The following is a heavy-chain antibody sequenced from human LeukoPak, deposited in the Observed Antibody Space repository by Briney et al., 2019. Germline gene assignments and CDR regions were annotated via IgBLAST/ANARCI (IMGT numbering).Heavy chain of an antibody. CDR2: IYSDGTNQ. D-gene: IGHD4-11*01. V-gene: IGHV3-33*06. J-gene: IGHJ4*02. CDR1: QFTFSDFG. Sequence: PGKSLTLSCVASQFTFSDFGMHWVRQAPGKGLEWVAIIYSDGTNQYYADSVKGRFTISRDNSRNTVYLQMNSLRAEDTAFYFCAKDAQRGFDYSNSLESWGQGTLVTVSS. CDR3: AKDAQRGFDYSNSLES.